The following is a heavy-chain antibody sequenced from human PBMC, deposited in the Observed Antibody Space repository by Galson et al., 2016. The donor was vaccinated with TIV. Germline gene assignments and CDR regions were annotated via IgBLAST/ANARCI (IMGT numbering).Heavy chain of an antibody. CDR3: ARVQWSSPLVSYYYYLDV. Sequence: LSLTCGVYGGSVSGYYWGWFRQPPGKGLEWIGEINHFRSSNYNPSLKSRLTISIDTPKKQFSLRLRSVTAADTAVYYCARVQWSSPLVSYYYYLDVWGKGTTVIVSS. D-gene: IGHD5/OR15-5a*01. J-gene: IGHJ6*03. V-gene: IGHV4-34*01. CDR2: INHFRSS. CDR1: GGSVSGYY.